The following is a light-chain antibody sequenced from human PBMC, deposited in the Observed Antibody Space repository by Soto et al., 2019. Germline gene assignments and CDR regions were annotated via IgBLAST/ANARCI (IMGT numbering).Light chain of an antibody. V-gene: IGKV1-27*01. Sequence: DIQMTQSPSSLSASVGDRVTITCRASQGISSSLAWYQHKPGKVPELLIYAASTLHSGVPSRFSGSGSGTEFTLTISSLQPEDVANYYCQEYYSPPFTFGPGTKVNFK. CDR2: AAS. CDR3: QEYYSPPFT. J-gene: IGKJ3*01. CDR1: QGISSS.